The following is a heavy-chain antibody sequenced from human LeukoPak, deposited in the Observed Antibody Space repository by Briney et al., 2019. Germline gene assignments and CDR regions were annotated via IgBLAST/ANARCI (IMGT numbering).Heavy chain of an antibody. D-gene: IGHD6-19*01. V-gene: IGHV3-9*03. CDR2: ISWNSGSI. Sequence: PGRSLRLSCAASGFTFDDYAMHWVRQAPGKGLEWVSGISWNSGSIGYADSVKGRFTISRDNAKNSLYLQMNSLRAEDMALYYCAKGEQGWYLGRSYYFDYWGQGTLVTLSS. CDR3: AKGEQGWYLGRSYYFDY. J-gene: IGHJ4*02. CDR1: GFTFDDYA.